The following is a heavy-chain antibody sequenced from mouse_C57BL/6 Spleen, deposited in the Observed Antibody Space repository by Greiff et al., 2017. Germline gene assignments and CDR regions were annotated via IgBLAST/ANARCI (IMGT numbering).Heavy chain of an antibody. D-gene: IGHD1-1*01. CDR3: ARGYYGSKPYYYAMDY. CDR2: IYPGGGYT. V-gene: IGHV1-63*01. J-gene: IGHJ4*01. CDR1: GYTFTNYW. Sequence: QVQLQQSGAELVRPGTSVKMSCKASGYTFTNYWIGWAKQRPGHGLEWIGDIYPGGGYTNYNEKFKGKATLTADKSSSTAYMQFSSLTSEDSAIYYCARGYYGSKPYYYAMDYWGQGTSVTVSS.